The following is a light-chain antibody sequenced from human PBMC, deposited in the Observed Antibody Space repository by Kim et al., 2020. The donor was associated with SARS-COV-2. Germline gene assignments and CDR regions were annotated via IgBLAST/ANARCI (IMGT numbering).Light chain of an antibody. Sequence: RVTISCTGGSSKIGAGYGVHWYQQRPGKAPKRLVFGNNKRPLGVPDRFSGCKSGTSASLAITGLNADDEANYYCQSYDKSLGGWRIFGGGTQLTV. CDR3: QSYDKSLGGWRI. J-gene: IGLJ2*01. CDR2: GNN. V-gene: IGLV1-40*01. CDR1: SSKIGAGYG.